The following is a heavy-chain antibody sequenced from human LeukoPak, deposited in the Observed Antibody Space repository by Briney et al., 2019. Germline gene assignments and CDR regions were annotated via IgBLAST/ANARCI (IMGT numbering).Heavy chain of an antibody. CDR1: GASISSTNW. CDR2: VHHGGRT. V-gene: IGHV4-4*02. Sequence: NASGTLSLTCAISGASISSTNWWNWVRQPPGKGLEWIGEVHHGGRTNYNPSLKSRTTISVDKSKNQVFQRLNSVAAADTALYYCARAQEGCSRASCYLEPWGQGTLVTVSS. D-gene: IGHD2-2*01. CDR3: ARAQEGCSRASCYLEP. J-gene: IGHJ5*02.